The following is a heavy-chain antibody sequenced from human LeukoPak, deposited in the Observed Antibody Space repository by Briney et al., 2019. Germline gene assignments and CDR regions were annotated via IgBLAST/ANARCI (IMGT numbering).Heavy chain of an antibody. CDR2: ISYDGSNK. CDR3: AKSSLDIAAAGTYDY. V-gene: IGHV3-30*18. CDR1: GFTFGSYG. D-gene: IGHD6-13*01. J-gene: IGHJ4*02. Sequence: GGSLRLSCAASGFTFGSYGMHWVRQAPGKGLEWVAVISYDGSNKYYADSVKGRFTISRDNSKNTLYLQMNSLRAEDTAVYYCAKSSLDIAAAGTYDYWGQGTLVTVSS.